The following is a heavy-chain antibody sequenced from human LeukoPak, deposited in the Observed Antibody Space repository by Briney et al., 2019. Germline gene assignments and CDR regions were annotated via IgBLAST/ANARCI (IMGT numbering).Heavy chain of an antibody. CDR3: ARDSNAGYSSGWYYFDY. CDR2: ISAYNGNT. V-gene: IGHV1-18*01. D-gene: IGHD6-19*01. CDR1: GYTFTSYG. J-gene: IGHJ4*02. Sequence: ASVKVSCKASGYTFTSYGISWVRQAPGQGPEWMGWISAYNGNTNYAQKLQGRVTMTTDTSTSTAYMELRSLRSDDTAVYYCARDSNAGYSSGWYYFDYWGQGTLVTVSS.